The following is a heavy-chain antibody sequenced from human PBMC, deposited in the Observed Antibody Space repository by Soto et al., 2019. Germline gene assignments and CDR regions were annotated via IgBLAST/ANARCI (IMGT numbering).Heavy chain of an antibody. Sequence: GESMKVSCKGSGYSFTSYGSGWVRQMTGKGLEWMGITYPGDPDTRYSPSFQGQVTISADKSISTAYLQWSSLKASDTAMYYCARQGYGYYYDSSPASLYGMDVWGQGTTVTVSS. J-gene: IGHJ6*02. D-gene: IGHD3-22*01. V-gene: IGHV5-51*01. CDR2: TYPGDPDT. CDR1: GYSFTSYG. CDR3: ARQGYGYYYDSSPASLYGMDV.